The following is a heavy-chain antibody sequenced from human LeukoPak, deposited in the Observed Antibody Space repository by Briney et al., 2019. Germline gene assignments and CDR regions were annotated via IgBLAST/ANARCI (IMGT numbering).Heavy chain of an antibody. V-gene: IGHV3-30*03. CDR2: ISYDGSNK. Sequence: GGSRRLPCAASGLTFSSYGMHWVRQAPGKGLEWVAVISYDGSNKYYADSVKGRFTISRDNSKNTLYLQMNSLRAEDTAVYYCAVSFDYWGQGTLVTVSS. CDR3: AVSFDY. J-gene: IGHJ4*02. CDR1: GLTFSSYG.